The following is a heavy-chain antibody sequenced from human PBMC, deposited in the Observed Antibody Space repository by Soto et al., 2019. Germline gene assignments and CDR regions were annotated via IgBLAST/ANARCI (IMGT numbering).Heavy chain of an antibody. CDR2: IYYSGST. D-gene: IGHD3-10*01. CDR3: ARDGGYGSGSYRFDY. Sequence: QVQLQESGPGLVKPSQTLSLTCTVSGGSISSGGYYWSWTRQHPGKGLEWIGYIYYSGSTSYNPSLKSRVTISIDTSKNQFSLKLSSVTAADTAVYYCARDGGYGSGSYRFDYWGQGTLVTVSS. J-gene: IGHJ4*02. CDR1: GGSISSGGYY. V-gene: IGHV4-31*03.